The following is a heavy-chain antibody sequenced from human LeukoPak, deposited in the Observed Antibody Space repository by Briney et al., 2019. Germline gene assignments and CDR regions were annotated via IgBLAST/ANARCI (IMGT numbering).Heavy chain of an antibody. CDR2: INNDGSDT. CDR1: GLSFADSW. CDR3: ARVSGLGMNEYYQH. J-gene: IGHJ1*01. D-gene: IGHD3-16*01. V-gene: IGHV3-74*01. Sequence: GGSLRLSCAASGLSFADSWMHWVRQAPGKGLVWVSRINNDGSDTRYADSVRGRFTISRDNATNTLYLQMNSLRAEDTAVYYCARVSGLGMNEYYQHWGQGTLVTVPS.